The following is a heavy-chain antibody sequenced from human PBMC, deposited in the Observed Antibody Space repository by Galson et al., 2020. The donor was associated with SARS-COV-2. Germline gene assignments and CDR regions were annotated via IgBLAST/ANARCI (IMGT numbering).Heavy chain of an antibody. V-gene: IGHV1-2*02. D-gene: IGHD2-2*01. J-gene: IGHJ5*02. CDR1: GYTFTGYY. CDR3: AMYQLLFGWFDP. Sequence: SSVNVSCKASGYTFTGYYMHWVRQAPGQGRDWMGWINPNSGGTNYAQKFRGRVTMTRDTSISTAYMELSRLSSDDTAVYYCAMYQLLFGWFDPWGQGTLVTVSS. CDR2: INPNSGGT.